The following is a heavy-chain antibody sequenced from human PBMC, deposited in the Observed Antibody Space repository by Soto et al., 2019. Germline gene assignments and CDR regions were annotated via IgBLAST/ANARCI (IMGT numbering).Heavy chain of an antibody. CDR3: ARDAVDP. J-gene: IGHJ5*02. CDR2: INHSGNT. V-gene: IGHV4-34*01. Sequence: QVQLQQWGAGLLKPSGTLSLNCAVYGGSFNGYYWTWIRQPPGKGLEWIGEINHSGNTNYNPSLKSRITISVDTSKNQFSLKLSSVTAADTAVYFCARDAVDPWGQGTLVIVSS. CDR1: GGSFNGYY.